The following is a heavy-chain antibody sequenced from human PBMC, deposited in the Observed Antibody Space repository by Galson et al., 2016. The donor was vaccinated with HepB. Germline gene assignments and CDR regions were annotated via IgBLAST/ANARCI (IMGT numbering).Heavy chain of an antibody. J-gene: IGHJ5*02. Sequence: QSGAEVKKPGESLTISCKGSGSSFTSYWISWVRQMPGKGLEWMGRIDPSDSYTDYSPSFQGHVTISADKSISTAYLQWSSLKASDTAIYYCASHGGGCSGGSCLYFNWFDPGGQGTLVTVSS. D-gene: IGHD2-15*01. CDR1: GSSFTSYW. V-gene: IGHV5-10-1*01. CDR3: ASHGGGCSGGSCLYFNWFDP. CDR2: IDPSDSYT.